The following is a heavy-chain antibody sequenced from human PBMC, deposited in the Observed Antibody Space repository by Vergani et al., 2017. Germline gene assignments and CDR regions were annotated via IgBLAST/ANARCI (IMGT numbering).Heavy chain of an antibody. CDR3: ARDGGGGGDYYYYYGMDV. D-gene: IGHD4-17*01. J-gene: IGHJ6*02. V-gene: IGHV3-23*01. CDR2: ISGSGGST. Sequence: EVQLLESGGGLVQPGGSLRLSCAASGFTFSSYAMSWVRQAPGKGLEWVSAISGSGGSTYYADSVKGRFTISRDNYKNTLYLQMNSLRAEDTAVYYCARDGGGGGDYYYYYGMDVWGQGTTVTVSS. CDR1: GFTFSSYA.